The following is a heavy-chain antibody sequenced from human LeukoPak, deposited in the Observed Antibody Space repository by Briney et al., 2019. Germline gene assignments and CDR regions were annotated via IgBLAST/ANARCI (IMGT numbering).Heavy chain of an antibody. J-gene: IGHJ5*02. CDR1: GFIFSNYG. V-gene: IGHV3-30*02. CDR2: IRYDESNK. Sequence: SGGSLRLSXAASGFIFSNYGMHWVRQAPGKGLEWVAFIRYDESNKFYADSVKGRFTTSRDNSKNILFLQMNSLRAEDTAVYYCATMQWLEGVDWFDPWGQGTLVTVSS. CDR3: ATMQWLEGVDWFDP. D-gene: IGHD6-19*01.